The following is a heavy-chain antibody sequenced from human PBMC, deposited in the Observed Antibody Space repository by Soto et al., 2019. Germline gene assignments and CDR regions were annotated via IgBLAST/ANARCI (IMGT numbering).Heavy chain of an antibody. V-gene: IGHV3-30*03. CDR1: GFTFSSYG. J-gene: IGHJ6*02. Sequence: GGSLRLSCAASGFTFSSYGMHWVRQAPGKGLEWVAVISYDGSNKYYADSVKGRFNISRDNSKNTLYLQMNSLRAEVTAVYYCARSLVGYSYGYADYYYGMDVWGQGTTVTVSS. D-gene: IGHD5-18*01. CDR2: ISYDGSNK. CDR3: ARSLVGYSYGYADYYYGMDV.